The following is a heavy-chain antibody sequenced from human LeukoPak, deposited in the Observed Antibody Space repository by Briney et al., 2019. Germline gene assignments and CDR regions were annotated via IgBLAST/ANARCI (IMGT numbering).Heavy chain of an antibody. D-gene: IGHD4/OR15-4a*01. J-gene: IGHJ4*02. CDR1: GFTVSSNS. V-gene: IGHV3-53*01. Sequence: PGGSLRLSCTVSGFTVSSNSMSWVRQAPGKGLEWVSFIYSDNTHYSDSVKGRFSISRGNSKNTLYLQMNSRRAEDTAVYYCARRAGAYSHPYDYWGQGTLVTVSS. CDR3: ARRAGAYSHPYDY. CDR2: IYSDNT.